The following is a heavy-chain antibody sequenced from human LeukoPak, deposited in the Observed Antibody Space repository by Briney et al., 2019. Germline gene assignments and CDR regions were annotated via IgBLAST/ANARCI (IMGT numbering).Heavy chain of an antibody. D-gene: IGHD2-15*01. CDR2: INPNSGGT. Sequence: ASVKVSCKASGYTFNDYYMHWVRQAPGQGLEWMGRINPNSGGTNYAQKFQGRVSMTTDTSISTAYMELSRLRSDNTAVYYCSTVGIVVPVGTDAFDIWGQGIMVTVSA. V-gene: IGHV1-2*06. CDR3: STVGIVVPVGTDAFDI. J-gene: IGHJ3*02. CDR1: GYTFNDYY.